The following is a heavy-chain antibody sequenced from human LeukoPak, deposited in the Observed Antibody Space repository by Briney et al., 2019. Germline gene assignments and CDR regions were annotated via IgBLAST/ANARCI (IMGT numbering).Heavy chain of an antibody. D-gene: IGHD1-26*01. V-gene: IGHV3-30-3*01. J-gene: IGHJ4*02. CDR2: ISYDGSNK. CDR3: ARGSVGATSR. Sequence: GSLRLSCAASGFTFSSYAMHWVRQAPGKGLEWVAVISYDGSNKYYADSVKGRFTISRDNSKNTLYLQMNSLRAEDTAVYYCARGSVGATSRWGQGTLVTVSS. CDR1: GFTFSSYA.